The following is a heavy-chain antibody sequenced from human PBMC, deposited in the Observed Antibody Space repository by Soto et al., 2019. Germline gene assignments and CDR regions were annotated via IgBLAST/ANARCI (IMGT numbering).Heavy chain of an antibody. J-gene: IGHJ4*02. D-gene: IGHD1-26*01. Sequence: GGSLRLSCAASGFTFSDAWMAWVRQAPGKGLEWVGRIKSTNDGGTTEYAAPVKGRFTISRDDSKNTLYLQMNTLKTEDAAVYYCATSRTWESTSDYWGQGTLVTVSS. CDR2: IKSTNDGGTT. V-gene: IGHV3-15*01. CDR1: GFTFSDAW. CDR3: ATSRTWESTSDY.